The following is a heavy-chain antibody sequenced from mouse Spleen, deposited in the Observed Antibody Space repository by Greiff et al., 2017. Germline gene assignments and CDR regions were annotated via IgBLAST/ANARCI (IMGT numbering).Heavy chain of an antibody. V-gene: IGHV5-9-3*01. D-gene: IGHD1-2*01. J-gene: IGHJ3*01. CDR2: ISSGGSYT. CDR3: ARQDTATAWFAY. CDR1: GFTFSSYA. Sequence: EVKLMESGGGLVKPGGSLKLSCAASGFTFSSYAMSWVRQTPEKRLEWVATISSGGSYTYYPDSVKGRFTISRDNAKNTLYLQMSSLRSEDTAMYYCARQDTATAWFAYWGQGTLVTVSA.